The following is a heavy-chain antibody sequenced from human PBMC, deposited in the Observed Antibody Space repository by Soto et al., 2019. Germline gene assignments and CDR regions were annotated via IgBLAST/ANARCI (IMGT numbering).Heavy chain of an antibody. V-gene: IGHV1-8*01. CDR1: GDTVSDYD. CDR2: IHLESRKT. D-gene: IGHD6-19*01. CDR3: AITPGWFSGMDV. Sequence: ASVKVSCKASGDTVSDYDINWVRQAPGQGLEWMGWIHLESRKTSFAQKFQGRLTMTGDTSIDTAYMDLTSLTSEDTAVYYCAITPGWFSGMDVSGQVPTVTVSS. J-gene: IGHJ6*02.